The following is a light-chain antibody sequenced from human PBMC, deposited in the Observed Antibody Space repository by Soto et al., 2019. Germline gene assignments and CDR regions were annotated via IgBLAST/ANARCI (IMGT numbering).Light chain of an antibody. CDR1: SSDVGGYNY. J-gene: IGLJ1*01. CDR3: SSYTGRTTLYV. CDR2: DGS. Sequence: QAVLTQPASVSGSPGQSITISCTGTSSDVGGYNYVSWYQHHPGKAPKLIFYDGSNRPSGVSHHFSGSKSGNTASLTISGLQVEDEADYYCSSYTGRTTLYVFGTGTKRTVL. V-gene: IGLV2-14*03.